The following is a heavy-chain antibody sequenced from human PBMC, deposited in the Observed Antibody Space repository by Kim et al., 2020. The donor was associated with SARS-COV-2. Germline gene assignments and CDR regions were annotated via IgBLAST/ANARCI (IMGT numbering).Heavy chain of an antibody. J-gene: IGHJ5*02. Sequence: GESLKISCKGSGYSFTSYWIGWVRQMPGKGLEWMGIIYPGDSDTRYSPSFQGQVTISADKSISTAYLQWSSLKASDTAMYYCARHPDCGGDCLTNWFDPWGQGTLVTVSS. D-gene: IGHD2-21*01. CDR3: ARHPDCGGDCLTNWFDP. V-gene: IGHV5-51*01. CDR1: GYSFTSYW. CDR2: IYPGDSDT.